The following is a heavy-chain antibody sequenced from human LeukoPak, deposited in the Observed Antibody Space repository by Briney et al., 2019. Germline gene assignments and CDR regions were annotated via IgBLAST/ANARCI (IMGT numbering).Heavy chain of an antibody. J-gene: IGHJ5*02. CDR3: ARYYGSGSFDP. Sequence: SETLSLTCTVSGGSISSSSYYWGWIRQPPGKGLEWIGSIYYSGSTYYNPSLKSRVTISVDTSKNQFSLKLSSVTAADTAVYYCARYYGSGSFDPWGQGTLVTVSS. V-gene: IGHV4-39*01. CDR1: GGSISSSSYY. CDR2: IYYSGST. D-gene: IGHD3-10*01.